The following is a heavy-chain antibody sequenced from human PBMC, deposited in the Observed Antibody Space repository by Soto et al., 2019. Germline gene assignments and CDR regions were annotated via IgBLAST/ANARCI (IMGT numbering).Heavy chain of an antibody. CDR2: TSQSGST. Sequence: SETLCLTCAVCGGCLSADYWTWIRQPPGKGLEWMGETSQSGSTNYNPSVKCRVTMSVDTSKNEFSLKLRSVTAPDTAVNYCANGSKDELVRRFNCFDPWGPGTLVTVSS. CDR3: ANGSKDELVRRFNCFDP. J-gene: IGHJ5*02. D-gene: IGHD6-13*01. V-gene: IGHV4-34*01. CDR1: GGCLSADY.